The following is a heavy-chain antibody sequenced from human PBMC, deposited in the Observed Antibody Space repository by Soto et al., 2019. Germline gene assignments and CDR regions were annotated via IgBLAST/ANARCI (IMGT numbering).Heavy chain of an antibody. CDR2: IYYSGST. V-gene: IGHV4-31*03. CDR3: AEVVGGGGYYFDF. D-gene: IGHD2-15*01. J-gene: IGHJ4*02. CDR1: GDSINSAGYY. Sequence: QVQLQESGPGLVKPSQTLSLTCTVSGDSINSAGYYWSWIRQHPGKGLEWIGYIYYSGSTYYNPSPQGRGNISVDTSKNQVPLEVGSGTAPDTAGCYCAEVVGGGGYYFDFWGQGTLVTVSS.